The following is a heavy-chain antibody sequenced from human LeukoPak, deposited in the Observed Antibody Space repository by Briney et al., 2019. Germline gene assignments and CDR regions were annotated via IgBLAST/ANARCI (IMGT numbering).Heavy chain of an antibody. CDR1: GFAFRNYA. CDR3: AKVRDNRDWCKDAFDV. CDR2: ITATGGTP. J-gene: IGHJ3*01. D-gene: IGHD2-8*02. V-gene: IGHV3-23*01. Sequence: GGSLRLSCAASGFAFRNYAASWIRQAPGKGLEWVSAITATGGTPYYAASVRGRFTVARDNSKNTLYLQMGSLRAEDTAIYYCAKVRDNRDWCKDAFDVWGQGTRVTVSS.